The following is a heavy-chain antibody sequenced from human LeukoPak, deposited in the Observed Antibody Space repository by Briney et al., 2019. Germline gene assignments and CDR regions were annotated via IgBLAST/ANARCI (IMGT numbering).Heavy chain of an antibody. D-gene: IGHD3-10*01. V-gene: IGHV4-39*01. CDR3: ARLKEGIDY. Sequence: PSETLSLTCTVFGGSISSSSYYWGWIRQPPGKGLEWIGSIYYSGSTYYNPSLKSRVTISVDTSKNQFSLKLSSVTAADTAVYYCARLKEGIDYWGQGTLVTVSS. CDR2: IYYSGST. CDR1: GGSISSSSYY. J-gene: IGHJ4*02.